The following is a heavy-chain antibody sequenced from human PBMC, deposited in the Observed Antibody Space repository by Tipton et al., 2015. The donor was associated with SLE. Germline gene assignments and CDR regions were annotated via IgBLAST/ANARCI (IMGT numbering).Heavy chain of an antibody. V-gene: IGHV4-59*01. Sequence: LRLSCTVPGGSIRSYYWSWSRQLPGKGLEWIGYIYYSGSTNYNHSLKSGVTISVDTPKNQFSLKLSNGTAADTAVYYCARERCGSYSDALDIWGQETMVTDSS. CDR1: GGSIRSYY. CDR2: IYYSGST. D-gene: IGHD1-26*01. J-gene: IGHJ3*02. CDR3: ARERCGSYSDALDI.